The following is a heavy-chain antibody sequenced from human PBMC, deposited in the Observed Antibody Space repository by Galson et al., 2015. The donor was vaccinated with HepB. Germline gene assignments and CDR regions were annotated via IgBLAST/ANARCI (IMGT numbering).Heavy chain of an antibody. CDR2: VYPGDSDT. CDR1: GYTFAGFW. V-gene: IGHV5-51*01. CDR3: ARQGIFEEEIVVDTGTFDY. J-gene: IGHJ4*02. Sequence: QSGAEVKKPGESLTISCKGSGYTFAGFWIAWVRQTPGKGLEWMGIVYPGDSDTRYSPSFRGQVTIFADKSTNTAYLQWSSLKASDTAIYYCARQGIFEEEIVVDTGTFDYWGQGTLVTVSS. D-gene: IGHD2-15*01.